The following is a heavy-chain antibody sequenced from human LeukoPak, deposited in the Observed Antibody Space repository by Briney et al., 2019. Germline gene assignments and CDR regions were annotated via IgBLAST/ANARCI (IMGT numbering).Heavy chain of an antibody. J-gene: IGHJ4*02. V-gene: IGHV4-34*01. Sequence: SETLSLTCAVYGGSFSGYYWSWIRQPPGKGLEWIGEINHSGSTNYNPSPKSRVTISVDTSKNQFSLKLSSVTAADTAVYYCARGGGIAAAGTNFDYWGQGTLVTVSS. D-gene: IGHD6-13*01. CDR1: GGSFSGYY. CDR2: INHSGST. CDR3: ARGGGIAAAGTNFDY.